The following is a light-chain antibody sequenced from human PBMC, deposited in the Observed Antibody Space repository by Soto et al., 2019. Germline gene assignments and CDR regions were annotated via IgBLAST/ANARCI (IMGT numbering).Light chain of an antibody. CDR1: QSVSNSY. CDR2: GAS. Sequence: EIVLTQSPGTLSLSPGERATLSCRASQSVSNSYLAWYQQKPGQAPRLLIHGASTRATGVPARISGSGSGTEFTLTISSLQSEDFAVYYCQQFRNWPWTFGQGTNVDIK. CDR3: QQFRNWPWT. J-gene: IGKJ1*01. V-gene: IGKV3-20*01.